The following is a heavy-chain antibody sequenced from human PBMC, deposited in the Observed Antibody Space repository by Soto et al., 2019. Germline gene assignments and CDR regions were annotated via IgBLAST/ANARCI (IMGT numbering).Heavy chain of an antibody. D-gene: IGHD3-16*01. CDR1: GFMFEDFA. V-gene: IGHV3-9*01. J-gene: IGHJ1*01. CDR3: AKDVDRLGELWGYFQS. Sequence: GGSLRLSCTVSGFMFEDFAMHRVRQAPGQGLEWVSGINWNGVNKGYAESVLGRFTISRDNAKKSLYLDMNYLRPEDTALYFCAKDVDRLGELWGYFQSWGQGTMVTVSS. CDR2: INWNGVNK.